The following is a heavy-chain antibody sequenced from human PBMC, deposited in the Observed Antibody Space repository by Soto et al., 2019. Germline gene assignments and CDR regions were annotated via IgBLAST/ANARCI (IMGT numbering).Heavy chain of an antibody. Sequence: EVQLVESGGDLVKPGGSLRLSCAVSGFTFSNAWMSWVRQAPGKGLEWVGRIKSKADGGTTDYAAPVKGRFTISRDDSQNTFYLKMNSLKTEHKAVYYFSTDITWVRLSPADYWGQGTLVTVSS. D-gene: IGHD5-12*01. V-gene: IGHV3-15*01. J-gene: IGHJ4*02. CDR1: GFTFSNAW. CDR3: STDITWVRLSPADY. CDR2: IKSKADGGTT.